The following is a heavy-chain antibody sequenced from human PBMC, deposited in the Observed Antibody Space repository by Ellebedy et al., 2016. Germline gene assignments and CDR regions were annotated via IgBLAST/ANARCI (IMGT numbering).Heavy chain of an antibody. CDR1: SESFNDYY. D-gene: IGHD4-17*01. Sequence: SETLSLTXAVYSESFNDYYWSWIRHPPGKGLEWIGEIRHSGITKYNPSLKSRVTISVDTSKNQFSLELSSVSAADTAIYYCARTVYGDSNYMDVWGKGTTVTVSS. CDR2: IRHSGIT. CDR3: ARTVYGDSNYMDV. J-gene: IGHJ6*03. V-gene: IGHV4-34*01.